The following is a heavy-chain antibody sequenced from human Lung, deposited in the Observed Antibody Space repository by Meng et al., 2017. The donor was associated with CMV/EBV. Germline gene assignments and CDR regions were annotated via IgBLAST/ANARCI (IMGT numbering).Heavy chain of an antibody. J-gene: IGHJ4*02. Sequence: QVQLQGSGPGLVKPSQTLSLTCTVSCDSISSGEYFWSWIRQPPGKGLEWIGYMDYRGSTFYNPSLKSRVTISVDTSKNQFSLKLSSVTAADTAVYFCARGELLWDYWGQGTLVTVSS. CDR1: CDSISSGEYF. D-gene: IGHD2-2*01. V-gene: IGHV4-30-4*01. CDR3: ARGELLWDY. CDR2: MDYRGST.